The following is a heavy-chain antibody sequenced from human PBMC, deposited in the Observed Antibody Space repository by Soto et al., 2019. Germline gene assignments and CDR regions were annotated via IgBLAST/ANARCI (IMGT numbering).Heavy chain of an antibody. CDR2: FDPEDGET. CDR3: ATRGSGSYQVEYYFDY. J-gene: IGHJ4*02. Sequence: GASVKVSCKASGYTFTSYGISWVRQAPGKWLEWMGGFDPEDGETIYAQKFQGRVTMTEDTSTDTAYMELSSLRSEDTAVYYCATRGSGSYQVEYYFDYWGQGTLVTVSS. CDR1: GYTFTSYG. D-gene: IGHD1-26*01. V-gene: IGHV1-24*01.